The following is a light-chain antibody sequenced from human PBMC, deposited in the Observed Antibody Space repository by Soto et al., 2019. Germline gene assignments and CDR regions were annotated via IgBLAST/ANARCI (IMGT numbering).Light chain of an antibody. V-gene: IGLV2-8*01. Sequence: QSALTQPPSASGSPGQSVAISCSGTSSDVGGDNYVSWYQQPPGKAPKLLIYDVNKRPSGVPDRFSGTKSGNTASLTVSGLQAEDEADYYCISYAGSNRPAFGGGTKVTVL. CDR2: DVN. CDR1: SSDVGGDNY. J-gene: IGLJ2*01. CDR3: ISYAGSNRPA.